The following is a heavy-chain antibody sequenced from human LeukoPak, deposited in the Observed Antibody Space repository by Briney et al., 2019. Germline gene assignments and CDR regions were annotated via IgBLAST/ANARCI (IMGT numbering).Heavy chain of an antibody. Sequence: GTLSLTCTVSGGSISSGSYYWGWIRQPPGKGLEWVSAISGSGGSTYYADSVKGRFTISRDNSKNTLYLQMNSLRAEDTAVYYCAKVGLWFGELLYSDYWGQGTLVTVSS. D-gene: IGHD3-10*01. CDR1: GGSISSGSYY. CDR3: AKVGLWFGELLYSDY. J-gene: IGHJ4*02. CDR2: ISGSGGST. V-gene: IGHV3-23*01.